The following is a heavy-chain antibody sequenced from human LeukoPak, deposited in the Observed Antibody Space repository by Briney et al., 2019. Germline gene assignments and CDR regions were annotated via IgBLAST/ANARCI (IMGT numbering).Heavy chain of an antibody. J-gene: IGHJ4*02. CDR1: GYTXTGYY. V-gene: IGHV1-2*02. D-gene: IGHD3-10*01. CDR2: INPNGGGT. Sequence: ASVKVSCKASGYTXTGYYMHWVRQAPGQGLEWMGWINPNGGGTNYAQKFQGRVTMTTDTSISTAYMELGGLRYDDTAVYYCARVSSSGDYCDNWGQGTLVTVSS. CDR3: ARVSSSGDYCDN.